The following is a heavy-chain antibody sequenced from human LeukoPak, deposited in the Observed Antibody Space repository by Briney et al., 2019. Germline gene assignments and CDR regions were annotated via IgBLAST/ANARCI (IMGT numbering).Heavy chain of an antibody. CDR1: GDSISSGDYY. V-gene: IGHV4-61*02. CDR2: ISSSGST. CDR3: ARVLGSNIQLWLLGAEDYYYYMDV. D-gene: IGHD5-18*01. Sequence: PSQTLSLTCTVSGDSISSGDYYWGWIRQPAGKGLEWIGRISSSGSTNYNPSLKSRVTISADTSKNQFSLKLSSVTAADTAVYYCARVLGSNIQLWLLGAEDYYYYMDVWGKGTTVTVSS. J-gene: IGHJ6*03.